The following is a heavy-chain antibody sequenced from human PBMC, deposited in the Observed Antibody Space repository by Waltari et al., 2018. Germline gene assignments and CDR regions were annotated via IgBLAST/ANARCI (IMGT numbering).Heavy chain of an antibody. Sequence: QVQLVQSGAEVKKPGSSVKVSCKASGGTFSSYAISWVRQAPGQGLEWMGGIIPNLGIANYAQKFQGRVTITADKSTSTAYMELSSLRSEDTAVYYCARGKQSPFYYYYGMDVWGQGTTVTVSS. CDR2: IIPNLGIA. CDR3: ARGKQSPFYYYYGMDV. V-gene: IGHV1-69*10. CDR1: GGTFSSYA. J-gene: IGHJ6*02. D-gene: IGHD4-4*01.